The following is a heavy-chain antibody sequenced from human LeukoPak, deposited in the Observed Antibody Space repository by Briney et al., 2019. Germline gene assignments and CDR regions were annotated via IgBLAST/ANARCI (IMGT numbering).Heavy chain of an antibody. CDR3: ARLLVVITGYYFDY. Sequence: SETLSLTCAVSGGSISSSNSFWGWIRQPPGKGLEWIGSIFYGGSTYYNPSLKSRVAISVDTSKDQFSLKLSSVTAADTAVYYCARLLVVITGYYFDYWGQGTLVTVSS. D-gene: IGHD3-22*01. V-gene: IGHV4-39*01. CDR1: GGSISSSNSF. CDR2: IFYGGST. J-gene: IGHJ4*02.